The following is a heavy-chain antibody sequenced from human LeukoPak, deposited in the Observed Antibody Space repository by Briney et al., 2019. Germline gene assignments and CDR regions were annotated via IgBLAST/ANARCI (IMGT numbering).Heavy chain of an antibody. CDR3: ARGFDCGNSVF. Sequence: GASVKVSCKEPRYTFTSFGISWVRQAPGQGLEWRGWIIAYNGNTNYAQKLQDRVTMTTDPSTSTAYMELRSLRSDDTAVYYCARGFDCGNSVFWGQGNLVNVSS. V-gene: IGHV1-18*01. D-gene: IGHD4-23*01. J-gene: IGHJ4*02. CDR2: IIAYNGNT. CDR1: RYTFTSFG.